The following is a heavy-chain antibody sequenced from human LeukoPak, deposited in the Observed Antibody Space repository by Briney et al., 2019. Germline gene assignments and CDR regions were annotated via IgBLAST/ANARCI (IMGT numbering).Heavy chain of an antibody. V-gene: IGHV1-2*02. CDR3: ARDRAGGWFDP. Sequence: ASVKVSCEASGYTFTGYYMHWVRQAPGQGLEWMGWINPNSGGTNYAQKFQGRVTMTTDTSTSTAYMELRSLRSDDTAVYYCARDRAGGWFDPWGQGTLVTVSS. CDR2: INPNSGGT. J-gene: IGHJ5*02. D-gene: IGHD1-26*01. CDR1: GYTFTGYY.